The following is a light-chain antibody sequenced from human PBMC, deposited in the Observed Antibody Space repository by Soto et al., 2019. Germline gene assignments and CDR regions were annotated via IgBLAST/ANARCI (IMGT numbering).Light chain of an antibody. V-gene: IGKV1-39*01. Sequence: DIQMTQSPSSLSASVGDRVTITCRASQSISSHLNWYQQKPGKAPNLLIYAASSLQSGVPSRFSGSGSGTDFTLTISSLQPEDFATYYCQQSYGTLYTFGQGTKLEIK. CDR3: QQSYGTLYT. CDR1: QSISSH. CDR2: AAS. J-gene: IGKJ2*01.